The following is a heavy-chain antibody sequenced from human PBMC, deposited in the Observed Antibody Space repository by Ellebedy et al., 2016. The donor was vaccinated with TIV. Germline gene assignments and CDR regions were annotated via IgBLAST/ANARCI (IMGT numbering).Heavy chain of an antibody. J-gene: IGHJ4*02. CDR3: ARGYDIFDY. CDR1: GFTFSDYG. D-gene: IGHD5-12*01. V-gene: IGHV3-30*03. CDR2: ISYDGSSE. Sequence: GESLKISXAASGFTFSDYGMHWARQAPGKGLEWVAVISYDGSSEHYGDPVKGRFTISRDNSKNTLYLQMNSLRVEDTAVYYCARGYDIFDYWGQGTLVTVSS.